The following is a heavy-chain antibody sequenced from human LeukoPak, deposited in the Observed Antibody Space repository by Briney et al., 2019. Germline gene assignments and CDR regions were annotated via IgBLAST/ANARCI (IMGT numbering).Heavy chain of an antibody. CDR2: ISSSDTTT. V-gene: IGHV3-11*01. CDR1: GLTFSDYY. CDR3: AKDQVVPFDY. D-gene: IGHD2-2*01. J-gene: IGHJ4*02. Sequence: TGGSLRLSCTASGLTFSDYYMTWVRQAPGKGLEWVSYISSSDTTTHYADSVKGRFTISRDNSKNTLYLQMNSLRAEDTAVYFCAKDQVVPFDYWGQGTLVTVSS.